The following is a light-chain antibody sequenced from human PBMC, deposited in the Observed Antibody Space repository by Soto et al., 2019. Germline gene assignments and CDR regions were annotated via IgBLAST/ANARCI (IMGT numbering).Light chain of an antibody. CDR3: CSYAGSSTLV. Sequence: QSVLTQPASVSGSPGQSITISCTGTSSDVGSYNLVSWYQQHPGKAPKLMIYEVSKRPSGVSNRFSGSKSGNTASLPISGLKDEYEADYYCCSYAGSSTLVFGGGTKLTVL. V-gene: IGLV2-23*02. CDR1: SSDVGSYNL. J-gene: IGLJ2*01. CDR2: EVS.